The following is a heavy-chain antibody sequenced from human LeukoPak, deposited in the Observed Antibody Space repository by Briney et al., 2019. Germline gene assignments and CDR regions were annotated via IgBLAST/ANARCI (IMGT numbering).Heavy chain of an antibody. D-gene: IGHD2-2*01. CDR1: GFTFSSYW. CDR2: IKQDGSEK. J-gene: IGHJ6*02. Sequence: PGGSLRLSCAASGFTFSSYWMSWVRQAPGKGLEWVANIKQDGSEKYYVDSVKGRFTISRDNAKNSLYLQMNSLRAEDTAVYSCAKVDCSSTSCPSNYYYGMDVWGQGTTVTVSS. V-gene: IGHV3-7*03. CDR3: AKVDCSSTSCPSNYYYGMDV.